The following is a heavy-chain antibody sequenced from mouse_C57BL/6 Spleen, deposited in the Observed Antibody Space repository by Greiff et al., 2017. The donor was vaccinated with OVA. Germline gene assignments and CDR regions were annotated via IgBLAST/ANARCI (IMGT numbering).Heavy chain of an antibody. Sequence: QVQLKQPGAELVRPGSSVKLSCKASGYTFTSYWMHWVKQRPIQGLEWIGNIDPSDSETHYNQKFKDKATLTVDKSSSTAYMQLSSLTSDDSAVYYCARALYGSSSPWFAYWGQGTLVTVSA. J-gene: IGHJ3*01. CDR1: GYTFTSYW. CDR2: IDPSDSET. D-gene: IGHD1-1*01. CDR3: ARALYGSSSPWFAY. V-gene: IGHV1-52*01.